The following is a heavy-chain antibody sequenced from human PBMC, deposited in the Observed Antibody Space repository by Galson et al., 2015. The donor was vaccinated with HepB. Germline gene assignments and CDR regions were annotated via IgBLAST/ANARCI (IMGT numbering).Heavy chain of an antibody. J-gene: IGHJ4*02. D-gene: IGHD3-22*01. CDR1: GGSVSSGSYY. CDR2: IYYSGST. Sequence: LSLTCTVSGGSVSSGSYYWSWIRQPPGKGLEWIGYIYYSGSTNYNPSLKSRVTISVDTSKNQLSLKLSSVTAADTAVYYCARDGGYYDSSGYYYRLFDYWGQGTLVTVSS. CDR3: ARDGGYYDSSGYYYRLFDY. V-gene: IGHV4-61*01.